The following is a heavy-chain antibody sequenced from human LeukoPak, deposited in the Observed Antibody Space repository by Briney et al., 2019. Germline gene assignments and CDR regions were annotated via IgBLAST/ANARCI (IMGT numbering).Heavy chain of an antibody. J-gene: IGHJ6*02. CDR2: ISAYNGNT. CDR1: GYTFTSYG. Sequence: VASVKVSCKASGYTFTSYGISWVRQAPGQGLEWMGWISAYNGNTNYAQKLQGRVTMTTDTSTSTAHMELRSLRSDDTAVYYCAREGYYGSGSYYPTGPDYYYYYGMDVWGQGTTVTVSS. D-gene: IGHD3-10*01. CDR3: AREGYYGSGSYYPTGPDYYYYYGMDV. V-gene: IGHV1-18*01.